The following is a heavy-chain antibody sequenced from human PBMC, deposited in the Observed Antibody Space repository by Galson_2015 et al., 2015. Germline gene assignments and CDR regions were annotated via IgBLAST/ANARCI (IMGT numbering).Heavy chain of an antibody. D-gene: IGHD6-19*01. CDR1: GFTFSNAW. Sequence: SLRLSCAASGFTFSNAWMSWVRQAPGKGLEWVGRIKSKTDGGTTDYAAPVKGRFTISRDDSKNTLYLQMNSLKTEDTAVYYCTTAVSGGWYYYYGMDVWGQGTTVTVSS. CDR2: IKSKTDGGTT. V-gene: IGHV3-15*01. J-gene: IGHJ6*02. CDR3: TTAVSGGWYYYYGMDV.